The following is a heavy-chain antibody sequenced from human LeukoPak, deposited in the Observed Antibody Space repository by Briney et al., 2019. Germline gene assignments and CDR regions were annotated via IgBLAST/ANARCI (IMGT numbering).Heavy chain of an antibody. J-gene: IGHJ4*02. V-gene: IGHV1-24*01. CDR1: GYTLTELS. Sequence: ASVKVSCKVSGYTLTELSMHWVRQAPGKGLEWMGGFDPEDGETIYAQKFQGRVTMTEDTSTDTAYMELSSLRSEDTAVYYCAFITMVRGATDYWGQGTLVTVSS. CDR3: AFITMVRGATDY. CDR2: FDPEDGET. D-gene: IGHD3-10*01.